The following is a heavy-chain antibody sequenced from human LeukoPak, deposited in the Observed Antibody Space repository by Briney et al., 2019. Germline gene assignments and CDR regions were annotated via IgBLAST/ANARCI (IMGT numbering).Heavy chain of an antibody. J-gene: IGHJ5*02. Sequence: SETLSLTCAVYGGSFSGYYWSWIRQPPGKGLEWIGEINHSGSTNYNPSLKSRVTISVDTSKNQFSLKLSSVTAADTAVYYCARRGRVRVAAAGNWFDPWGQGTLVTVSS. D-gene: IGHD6-13*01. CDR1: GGSFSGYY. V-gene: IGHV4-34*01. CDR3: ARRGRVRVAAAGNWFDP. CDR2: INHSGST.